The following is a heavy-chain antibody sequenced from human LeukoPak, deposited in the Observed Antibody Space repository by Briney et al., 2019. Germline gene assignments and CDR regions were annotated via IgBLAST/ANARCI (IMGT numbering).Heavy chain of an antibody. CDR1: GGSISSYY. CDR3: ARDNRFLTGYWDPYYYYMDV. V-gene: IGHV4-4*07. J-gene: IGHJ6*03. CDR2: IYTSGST. Sequence: SETLSLTCTVSGGSISSYYWSWIRQPAGKGLEWIGRIYTSGSTNYNPSLKSRVTMSVDTSKNQFSLKLSSVTAADTAVYYCARDNRFLTGYWDPYYYYMDVWGKGTTVTISS. D-gene: IGHD3-9*01.